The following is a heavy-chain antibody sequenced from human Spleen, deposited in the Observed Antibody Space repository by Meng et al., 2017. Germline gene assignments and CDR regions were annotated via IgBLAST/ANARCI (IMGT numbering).Heavy chain of an antibody. D-gene: IGHD3-22*01. J-gene: IGHJ4*02. CDR3: GGSSGYPIDY. V-gene: IGHV4-34*01. Sequence: QLQQGVVGLLEPPATPCTTCAVYGGSFSGYCWSWIPQHPGKGLEWIGEINHSGSTNYNPSLKSRVTISVDTPKNQFSLKLSSVTAADTAVYYCGGSSGYPIDYWGQGTLVTVSS. CDR2: INHSGST. CDR1: GGSFSGYC.